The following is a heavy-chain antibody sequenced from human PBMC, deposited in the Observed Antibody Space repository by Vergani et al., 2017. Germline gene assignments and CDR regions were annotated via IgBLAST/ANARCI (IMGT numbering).Heavy chain of an antibody. D-gene: IGHD5-12*01. Sequence: EVQLLESGGGLVQPGGSLRLSCAASGFTFSSYAMSWVRQAPGKGLEWVSAISGSGGSTYYADSVKGRFTISRDNSKNTLYLQMNSLRAEDTAVYYCARQVRQGWLRDSDPIDYWGQGTLVTVSS. CDR1: GFTFSSYA. CDR3: ARQVRQGWLRDSDPIDY. V-gene: IGHV3-23*01. CDR2: ISGSGGST. J-gene: IGHJ4*02.